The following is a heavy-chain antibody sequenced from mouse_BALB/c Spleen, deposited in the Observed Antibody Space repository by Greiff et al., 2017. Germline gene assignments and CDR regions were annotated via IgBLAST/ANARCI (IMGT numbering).Heavy chain of an antibody. CDR2: INSNGSST. CDR1: GFTFSSYG. V-gene: IGHV5-6-3*01. CDR3: ARDKDYYYGSSYYFDY. D-gene: IGHD1-1*01. Sequence: EVQGVESGGGLVQPGGSLKLSCAASGFTFSSYGMSWVRQTPDKRLELVATINSNGSSTYYPDSVKGRFTISRDNAKNTLYLQMSSLKSEDTAMYYCARDKDYYYGSSYYFDYWGQGTTLTVSS. J-gene: IGHJ2*01.